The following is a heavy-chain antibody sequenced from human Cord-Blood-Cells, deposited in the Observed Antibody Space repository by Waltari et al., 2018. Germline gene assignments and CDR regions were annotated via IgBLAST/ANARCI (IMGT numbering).Heavy chain of an antibody. CDR2: IYYSGST. J-gene: IGHJ3*02. Sequence: QVQLQESGPGLVKPSETLSLTCTVSGGSLSSYYWSWIRQPPGKGLEWIGYIYYSGSTNYNPSLKSRVTISVDTSKNQFSLKLSSVTAADTAVYYCARDSSSPDNDAFDIWGQGTMVTVSS. CDR3: ARDSSSPDNDAFDI. V-gene: IGHV4-59*01. CDR1: GGSLSSYY. D-gene: IGHD6-6*01.